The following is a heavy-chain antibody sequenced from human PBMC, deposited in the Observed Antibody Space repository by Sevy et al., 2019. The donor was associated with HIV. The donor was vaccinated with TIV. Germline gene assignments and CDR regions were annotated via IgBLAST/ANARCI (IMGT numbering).Heavy chain of an antibody. CDR2: IYWDDDT. CDR1: GFSLSTSGVG. CDR3: AHRRMVRGVITAPFDY. D-gene: IGHD3-10*01. Sequence: SGPTLVNPTRTLTLTCTFSGFSLSTSGVGVGWIRQPPGKALEWLALIYWDDDTRYSPSLKSRLNITKDTSTNQVVLTMTNMDPVDTATYFCAHRRMVRGVITAPFDYWGQGTLVTVSS. V-gene: IGHV2-5*02. J-gene: IGHJ4*02.